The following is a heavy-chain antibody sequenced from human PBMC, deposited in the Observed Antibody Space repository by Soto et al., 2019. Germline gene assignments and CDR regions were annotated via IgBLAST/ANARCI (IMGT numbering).Heavy chain of an antibody. CDR2: INHSGGT. CDR3: ARGSVDTVDSSGFYEY. V-gene: IGHV4-34*01. CDR1: GGSFSAYY. Sequence: SETLSLTCAVYGGSFSAYYWSWIRQPPGKGLEWIGEINHSGGTSYNPSLKSRVTISVDTSKSQFSLKLTSVTAADRAVYYCARGSVDTVDSSGFYEYWGLGTLVTVSS. D-gene: IGHD3-22*01. J-gene: IGHJ4*02.